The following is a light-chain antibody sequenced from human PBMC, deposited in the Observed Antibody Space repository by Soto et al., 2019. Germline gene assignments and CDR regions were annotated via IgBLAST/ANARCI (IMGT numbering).Light chain of an antibody. CDR1: QSVSSN. CDR2: AAS. Sequence: EIVMTQSPATLSVSPGERATLSCRASQSVSSNLAWYQQKPGQAPRLLIYAASTRATGIPARFSGSGSGTDFTLTISSLQSEDFEVYYCQQYNKWPPYTFGQVTNLEI. CDR3: QQYNKWPPYT. V-gene: IGKV3-15*01. J-gene: IGKJ2*01.